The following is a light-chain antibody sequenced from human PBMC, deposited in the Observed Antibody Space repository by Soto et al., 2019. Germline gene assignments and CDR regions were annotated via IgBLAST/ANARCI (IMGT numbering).Light chain of an antibody. CDR2: NDF. Sequence: QSVLTQPPSVSXAXXXRXXXXXXXXXXXXXAAYDVHRYHKLPGSAPKLLIYNDFNRPSGVPGRFSGSKSGTSASLAVTGLQAEDEADYYCQSYDSSLSGYVVFGGGTKLTVL. J-gene: IGLJ2*01. V-gene: IGLV1-40*01. CDR1: XXXXXAAYD. CDR3: QSYDSSLSGYVV.